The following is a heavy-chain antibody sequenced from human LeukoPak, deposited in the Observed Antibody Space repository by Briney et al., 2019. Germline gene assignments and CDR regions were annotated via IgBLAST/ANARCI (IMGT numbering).Heavy chain of an antibody. CDR3: ARGYLGCFLIVVVVAATAIDY. D-gene: IGHD2-15*01. CDR2: ISAYNDNT. J-gene: IGHJ4*02. Sequence: ASVKVSCKASGYTFTSYGISWVRQAPGQGLEWMGWISAYNDNTNYAQNLQGRVTMTTDTSTSTAYMELRSLRSDDTAVYYCARGYLGCFLIVVVVAATAIDYWGQGTLVTVSS. CDR1: GYTFTSYG. V-gene: IGHV1-18*01.